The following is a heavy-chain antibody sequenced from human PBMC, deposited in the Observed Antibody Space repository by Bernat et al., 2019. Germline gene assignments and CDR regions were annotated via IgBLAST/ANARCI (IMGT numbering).Heavy chain of an antibody. J-gene: IGHJ6*03. CDR1: GGSLSGYH. D-gene: IGHD3-22*01. V-gene: IGHV4-34*01. CDR3: ARGSQRALFADGYYMDV. Sequence: QVQLQQWGAGLLKPWETLSLTCGVYGGSLSGYHWSWIRQPPGKGLEWIGEIYHRGSTNYSPSLKSRVTISLDTSKNHFSLKLSSTSAADTAVYYCARGSQRALFADGYYMDVWGNGTTVTVSS. CDR2: IYHRGST.